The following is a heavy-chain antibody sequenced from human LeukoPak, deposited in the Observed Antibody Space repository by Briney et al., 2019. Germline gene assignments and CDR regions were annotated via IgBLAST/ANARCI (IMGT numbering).Heavy chain of an antibody. V-gene: IGHV3-23*01. D-gene: IGHD1-26*01. J-gene: IGHJ4*02. Sequence: GGSLRLSCAASGFPFSSYAMSWVRPAPGKGLEWVSGISGNGGRTYYADSVKGRFTISRDNSKNTLYLQMNSLRAEDTAVYYCANGPVGGQMDYWGQGTLVTVSS. CDR3: ANGPVGGQMDY. CDR2: ISGNGGRT. CDR1: GFPFSSYA.